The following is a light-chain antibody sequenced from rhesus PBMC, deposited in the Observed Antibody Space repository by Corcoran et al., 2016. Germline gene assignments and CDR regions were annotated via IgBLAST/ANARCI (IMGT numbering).Light chain of an antibody. Sequence: DIQMTQSPSSLSASVGDRVTITCRASQGISDYLSWYQQKQGKAPKRLSDAAYSLESGVPSRFRGSGAGIEFTLTISSLQPEDLAAYYCLQGYSTPFTFGPGTKLDIK. CDR1: QGISDY. J-gene: IGKJ3*01. CDR3: LQGYSTPFT. V-gene: IGKV1-36*02. CDR2: AAY.